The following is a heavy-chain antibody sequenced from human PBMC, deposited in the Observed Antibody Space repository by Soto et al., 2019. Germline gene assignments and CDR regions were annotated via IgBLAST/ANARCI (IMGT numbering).Heavy chain of an antibody. Sequence: SETLSLTCTVSGGSISSYYWSWIRQPPGKGLEWIGYIYYSGSTNYNPSLKSRVTISVDRSKNQFTLKLSSVTAADTAVYYCARDARYCSSTSCYTNYYYYYMDVWGKGTTVTVSS. CDR2: IYYSGST. D-gene: IGHD2-2*02. J-gene: IGHJ6*03. V-gene: IGHV4-59*01. CDR1: GGSISSYY. CDR3: ARDARYCSSTSCYTNYYYYYMDV.